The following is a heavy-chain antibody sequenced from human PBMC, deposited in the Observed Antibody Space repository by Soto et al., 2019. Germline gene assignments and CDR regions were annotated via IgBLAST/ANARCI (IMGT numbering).Heavy chain of an antibody. Sequence: QVQLVQSGAEVKKPGASVKVSCKASGYTFTSYDVNWVRLAPGQGLEWMGWMNPNSGSTDYAQKFQGRVTMTRNISISTAYMELRSLRSEDMAVYYCASRVGATSFDFDYWGQGTLVTVSS. CDR1: GYTFTSYD. D-gene: IGHD1-26*01. CDR2: MNPNSGST. V-gene: IGHV1-8*01. J-gene: IGHJ4*02. CDR3: ASRVGATSFDFDY.